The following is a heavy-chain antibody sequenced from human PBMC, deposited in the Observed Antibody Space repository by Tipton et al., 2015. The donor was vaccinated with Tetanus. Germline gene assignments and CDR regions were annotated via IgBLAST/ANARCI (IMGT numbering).Heavy chain of an antibody. J-gene: IGHJ4*02. Sequence: SLRLSCAASGFNFDEADMQWVRHIPGKGLEWVSSISYSGANIYYADSVKGRFTISRDNSNNMLFLQMSSLRLEDTAIYYCAKDVETYYDFWSGSGFWGQGTLVTVSS. CDR3: AKDVETYYDFWSGSGF. CDR2: ISYSGANI. D-gene: IGHD3-3*01. V-gene: IGHV3-23*01. CDR1: GFNFDEAD.